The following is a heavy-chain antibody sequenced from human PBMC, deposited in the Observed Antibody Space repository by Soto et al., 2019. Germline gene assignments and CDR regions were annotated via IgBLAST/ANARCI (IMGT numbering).Heavy chain of an antibody. CDR3: ARGTTVTTSYYYYYGMDV. D-gene: IGHD4-17*01. Sequence: QVQLVQSGAEVKKPGSSVKVSCKASGGTFSSYAFSWVRQAPGQGLEWMGWMNPNSGNTGYAQKFQGRVTMTRNTSISTAYMELSSLRSEDTAVYYCARGTTVTTSYYYYYGMDVWGQGTTVTVSS. CDR2: MNPNSGNT. CDR1: GGTFSSYA. J-gene: IGHJ6*02. V-gene: IGHV1-8*02.